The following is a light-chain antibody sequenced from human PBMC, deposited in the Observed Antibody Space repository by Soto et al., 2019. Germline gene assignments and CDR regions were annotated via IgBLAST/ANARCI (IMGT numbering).Light chain of an antibody. V-gene: IGLV2-14*01. CDR2: DVS. J-gene: IGLJ1*01. CDR1: SSDIGGYKY. CDR3: SSYTGGTTYV. Sequence: QSALTQPASVSGSPGQSITISCTGTSSDIGGYKYVSWYQQHPGKAPKLMIYDVSNWPSGVSNRFSGSWSANSGTLTIHGLQGEDEAEYYSSSYTGGTTYVFGPGTKVTVL.